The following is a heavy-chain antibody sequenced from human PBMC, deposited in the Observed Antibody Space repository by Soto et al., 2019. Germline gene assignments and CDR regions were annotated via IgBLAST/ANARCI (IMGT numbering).Heavy chain of an antibody. D-gene: IGHD2-15*01. V-gene: IGHV3-23*01. Sequence: VGSLRLSCAASGCTFSSYAMSWVRQAPGKGLEWVSAISGSGGSTYYADSVKGRFTISRDNSKNTLYLQMNSLRAEDTAVYYCAKVRERFRVVVVAAKGAFDIWGQGTMVTVSS. CDR1: GCTFSSYA. J-gene: IGHJ3*02. CDR3: AKVRERFRVVVVAAKGAFDI. CDR2: ISGSGGST.